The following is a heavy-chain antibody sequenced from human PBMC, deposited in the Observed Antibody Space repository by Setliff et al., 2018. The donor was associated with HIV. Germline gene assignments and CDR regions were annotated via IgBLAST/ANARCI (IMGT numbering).Heavy chain of an antibody. CDR3: ARHVKGAFDPYYFDQ. J-gene: IGHJ4*02. CDR1: DDSISTTAYY. CDR2: IYYSGST. Sequence: PSETLSLTCTASDDSISTTAYYWGWVRQPPGKGLEWIGSIYYSGSTYYNPSLRSRVTLSVDTSKNRFSLRLTSVTAADSAVYFCARHVKGAFDPYYFDQWGQGARVTVSS. V-gene: IGHV4-39*01.